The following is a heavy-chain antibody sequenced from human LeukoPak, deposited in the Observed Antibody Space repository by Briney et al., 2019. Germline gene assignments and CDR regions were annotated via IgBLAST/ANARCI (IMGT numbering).Heavy chain of an antibody. CDR1: GGSISSYY. Sequence: PSETLSLTCTVSGGSISSYYWSWIRQPPGKGLDWIGYIYYSGSTNYNPSLKSRVTISVDTSKNQFTLKLSSVTAADTAIYYCARERTFGGVISYWGQGTLVTVSS. V-gene: IGHV4-59*01. CDR2: IYYSGST. D-gene: IGHD3-16*02. CDR3: ARERTFGGVISY. J-gene: IGHJ4*02.